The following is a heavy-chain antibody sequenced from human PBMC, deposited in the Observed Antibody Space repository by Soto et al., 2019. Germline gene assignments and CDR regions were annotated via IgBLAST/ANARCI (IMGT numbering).Heavy chain of an antibody. D-gene: IGHD6-13*01. V-gene: IGHV3-21*01. CDR2: ISSSSSYI. CDR1: GFTFSSFS. J-gene: IGHJ4*02. Sequence: GGSLRLSCAASGFTFSSFSMNWVRQAPGKGLEWVSSISSSSSYIYYTDSVKGRFTISRDNAKNSLYLQMNSLRAEDTAVYYCARDPPPPGIAAAGPSWGQGTLVTVSS. CDR3: ARDPPPPGIAAAGPS.